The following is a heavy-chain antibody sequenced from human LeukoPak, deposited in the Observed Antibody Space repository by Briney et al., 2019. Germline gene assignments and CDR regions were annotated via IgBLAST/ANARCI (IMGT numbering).Heavy chain of an antibody. D-gene: IGHD4-17*01. CDR3: ARFYGVPGGWFDP. J-gene: IGHJ5*02. V-gene: IGHV3-66*01. CDR2: IYDGGST. Sequence: GGSLRLSCAASGITISSNHMSWVRQAPGKGLEWVSVIYDGGSTYYADSVKGRFTISRDNSKNTLYLQMNSLRAEDTAVYYCARFYGVPGGWFDPWGQGTLVTVST. CDR1: GITISSNH.